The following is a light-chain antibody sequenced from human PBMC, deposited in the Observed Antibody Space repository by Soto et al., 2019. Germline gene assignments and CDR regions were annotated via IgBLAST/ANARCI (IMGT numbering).Light chain of an antibody. CDR1: QDIASY. CDR3: QQYTTYWT. Sequence: IPLTQSPSSLSASIGDRVTITCRASQDIASYLAWYQQKPGNAPKLLIYAASTLHSGVPSRFSGSGSGTDFTLTISSLQPEDFVTYYCQQYTTYWTFGQGTKVEIK. J-gene: IGKJ1*01. CDR2: AAS. V-gene: IGKV1-9*01.